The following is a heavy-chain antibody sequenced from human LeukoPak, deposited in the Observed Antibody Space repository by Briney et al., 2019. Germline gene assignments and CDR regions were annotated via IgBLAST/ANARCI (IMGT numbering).Heavy chain of an antibody. CDR3: TRAVGNSGNDY. CDR2: IKQDGSEK. V-gene: IGHV3-7*04. CDR1: RFTFSSYW. J-gene: IGHJ4*02. Sequence: GGSLRLSCAASRFTFSSYWMSWVRQAPGKGLEWVANIKQDGSEKYYVDSVRGRFTISRDNAKNSLYLQMNSLRAEDTAVYYCTRAVGNSGNDYWGQGTLVTVSS. D-gene: IGHD4-23*01.